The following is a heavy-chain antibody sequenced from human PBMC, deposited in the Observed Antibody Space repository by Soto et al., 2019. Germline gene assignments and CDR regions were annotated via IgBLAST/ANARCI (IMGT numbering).Heavy chain of an antibody. Sequence: QLQLQESGPGLVKPSETLSLTCTVSGGSISSSSYYWGWIRQPPGKGLEWIGSIYYSGSTYYNPSLKSRVTISVDTSKNQFSLKLSSVTAADTAVYYCATLNCSSTSCYVGYFDLWGRGTLVTVSS. CDR3: ATLNCSSTSCYVGYFDL. J-gene: IGHJ2*01. CDR2: IYYSGST. V-gene: IGHV4-39*01. CDR1: GGSISSSSYY. D-gene: IGHD2-2*01.